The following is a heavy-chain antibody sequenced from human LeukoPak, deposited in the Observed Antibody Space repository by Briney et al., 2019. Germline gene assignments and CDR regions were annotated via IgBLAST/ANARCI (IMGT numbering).Heavy chain of an antibody. Sequence: GGSLRLSCAASGFTFSSYAMHWVRQAPGKGLEYVSAINSNGGSTYYANSVKGRFTISRDNSKNTLYLQMGSLRAENMAVYYCARDSTGYSSSWYNFDYWGQGTLVTVSS. CDR3: ARDSTGYSSSWYNFDY. D-gene: IGHD6-13*01. V-gene: IGHV3-64*01. CDR1: GFTFSSYA. J-gene: IGHJ4*02. CDR2: INSNGGST.